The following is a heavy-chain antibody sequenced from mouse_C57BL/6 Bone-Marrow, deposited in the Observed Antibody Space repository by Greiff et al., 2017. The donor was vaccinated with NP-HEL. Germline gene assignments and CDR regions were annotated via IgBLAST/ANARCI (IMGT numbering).Heavy chain of an antibody. CDR1: GYTFTDYY. CDR3: GGLGSY. Sequence: EVQLQQSGPELVKPGASVKISCKASGYTFTDYYMNWVKQSHGKSLEWIGDINPNNGGTSYNQKFKGKATLTVDKSSSTAYMELRSLTSEDSAVYYCGGLGSYWGQGTLVTVS. D-gene: IGHD3-3*01. V-gene: IGHV1-26*01. J-gene: IGHJ3*01. CDR2: INPNNGGT.